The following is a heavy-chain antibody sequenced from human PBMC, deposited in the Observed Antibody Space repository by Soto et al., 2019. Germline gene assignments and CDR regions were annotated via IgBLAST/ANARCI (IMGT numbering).Heavy chain of an antibody. CDR3: AKERAVVVPVSTSYFHYYGLDV. CDR1: GFTLDDYT. V-gene: IGHV3-9*01. D-gene: IGHD2-2*01. J-gene: IGHJ6*02. Sequence: VQLVESGGGLVQPGVSLRLSCAVSGFTLDDYTMHWVRQAPGKGLEWVSGVGWNGGDIVYADSVKGRFTVSRDNTRNSLYLEVNSLTTEDTAIYFCAKERAVVVPVSTSYFHYYGLDVWGQGTTVTVS. CDR2: VGWNGGDI.